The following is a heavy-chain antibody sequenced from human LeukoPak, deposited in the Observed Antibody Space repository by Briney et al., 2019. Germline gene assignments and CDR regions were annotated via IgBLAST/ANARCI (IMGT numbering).Heavy chain of an antibody. D-gene: IGHD3-10*01. Sequence: GGSLRLSCAASGFTVSSNYMSWVRQAPGKGLEWVSVIYSGGSTYYADSVKGRFTISRDNSKNTLYLQMNSLRAEDTAVYYCASGSVSYRTPYYYMDVWGTGTTVTVSS. CDR3: ASGSVSYRTPYYYMDV. J-gene: IGHJ6*03. CDR2: IYSGGST. V-gene: IGHV3-53*01. CDR1: GFTVSSNY.